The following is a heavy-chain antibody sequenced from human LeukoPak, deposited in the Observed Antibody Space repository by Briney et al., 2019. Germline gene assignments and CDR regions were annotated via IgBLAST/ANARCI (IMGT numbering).Heavy chain of an antibody. CDR3: AREWAGGYPGWFDP. CDR2: INPNSGGT. J-gene: IGHJ5*02. Sequence: ASEKVSCKASGYTFTGYYIHWVRQAPGQGLEWMGWINPNSGGTNYAQKFQGRVTMTRDTSISTAYMELSRLRSDDTAVYYCAREWAGGYPGWFDPWGPGNLVTVSS. CDR1: GYTFTGYY. D-gene: IGHD5-12*01. V-gene: IGHV1-2*02.